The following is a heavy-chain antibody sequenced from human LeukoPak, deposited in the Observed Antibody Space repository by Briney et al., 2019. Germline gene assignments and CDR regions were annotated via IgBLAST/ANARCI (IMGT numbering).Heavy chain of an antibody. CDR2: ISPNSGGT. Sequence: GASVEVSCKTSGYTFTGYYVHWVRQAPGQGLEWMGWISPNSGGTNYAQKFQGRVTMTRDTSISTAYMEVSRLRSDDTAMFYCARATGSVDYYYMDVWGKGTTVTVSS. J-gene: IGHJ6*03. CDR1: GYTFTGYY. CDR3: ARATGSVDYYYMDV. D-gene: IGHD1-1*01. V-gene: IGHV1-2*02.